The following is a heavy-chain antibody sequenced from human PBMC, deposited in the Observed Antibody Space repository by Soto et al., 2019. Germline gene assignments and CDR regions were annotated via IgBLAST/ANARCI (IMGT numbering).Heavy chain of an antibody. CDR1: GGTFKTYT. V-gene: IGHV1-69*01. CDR2: IIPMFTTT. J-gene: IGHJ3*01. D-gene: IGHD3-22*01. CDR3: ARKSKSDYYLDNSDFSDAYDV. Sequence: QVQLVQSGAEMKKPGSSVKVSCKASGGTFKTYTINWVRQAPGQGLEWMGGIIPMFTTTKYAQRFQDRVTITADESTSTAYMGLSSLRSEDTAIYYCARKSKSDYYLDNSDFSDAYDVWGQGTMVTVSS.